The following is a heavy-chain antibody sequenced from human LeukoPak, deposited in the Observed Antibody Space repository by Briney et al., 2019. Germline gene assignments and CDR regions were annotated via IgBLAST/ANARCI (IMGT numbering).Heavy chain of an antibody. CDR2: MNPNSGNT. Sequence: ASVKVSCKASGYTFTSYDINWVRQATGQGLEGMGWMNPNSGNTGYAQKFQGRVTMTRNTSISTAYMELSSLRSEDTAVYYCARAYRSSSSHGYWGQGTLVTVSS. V-gene: IGHV1-8*01. J-gene: IGHJ4*02. CDR3: ARAYRSSSSHGY. D-gene: IGHD6-6*01. CDR1: GYTFTSYD.